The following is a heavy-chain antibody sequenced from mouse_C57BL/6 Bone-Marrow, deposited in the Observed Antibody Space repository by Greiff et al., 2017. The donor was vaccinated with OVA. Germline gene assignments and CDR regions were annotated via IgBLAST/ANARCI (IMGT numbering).Heavy chain of an antibody. V-gene: IGHV5-2*01. CDR2: INSDGGST. Sequence: DVKLVESGGGLVQPGESLKLSCESNEYEFPSHDMSWVRKTPEKRLELVAAINSDGGSTYYPDTMERRFIISRDNTKKTLYLQMSSLRSEDTALYYCARPYIPFTTVVATDYWYFDVWGTGTTVTVSS. CDR3: ARPYIPFTTVVATDYWYFDV. J-gene: IGHJ1*03. CDR1: EYEFPSHD. D-gene: IGHD1-1*01.